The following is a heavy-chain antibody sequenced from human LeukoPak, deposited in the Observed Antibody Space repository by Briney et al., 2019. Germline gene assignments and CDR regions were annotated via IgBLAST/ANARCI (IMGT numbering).Heavy chain of an antibody. Sequence: GGSLILSCAASGFTVSSNYMSWVRPAPGKGLEWVSVIYSGGSTYYADSVKGRFTISRDNSKNTLYLQMNSLRAEDTAVYYCARDIRYSSSWYLVYWGQGTLVTVSS. CDR1: GFTVSSNY. CDR3: ARDIRYSSSWYLVY. J-gene: IGHJ4*02. V-gene: IGHV3-66*01. CDR2: IYSGGST. D-gene: IGHD6-13*01.